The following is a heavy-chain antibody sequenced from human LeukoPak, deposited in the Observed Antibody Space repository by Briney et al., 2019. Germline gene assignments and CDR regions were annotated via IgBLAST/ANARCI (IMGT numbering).Heavy chain of an antibody. CDR1: GFTFTNYW. CDR2: IKQDGSQK. J-gene: IGHJ5*02. D-gene: IGHD3-3*01. CDR3: ARDYRRFLEWNRTFDP. V-gene: IGHV3-7*01. Sequence: GGSLRLSCATSGFTFTNYWMSWVRQAPGKGLQWVANIKQDGSQKYYVDSVKGRFTISRDNAKNSLYLQMNSLRAEDTAVYYCARDYRRFLEWNRTFDPWGQGTLVTVSS.